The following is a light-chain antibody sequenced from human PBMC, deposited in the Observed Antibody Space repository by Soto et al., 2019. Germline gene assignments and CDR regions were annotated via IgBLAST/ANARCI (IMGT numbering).Light chain of an antibody. J-gene: IGKJ1*01. CDR2: GAS. V-gene: IGKV3-20*01. CDR1: QSVSSN. CDR3: HQFGYSPRT. Sequence: EMVMTQSPVTLSVSPGERATLSCRASQSVSSNLAWYQQKPGQAPRLLIYGASARATDIPDRFSGSGSGTDFTLAIRRLEPEDFAVYYCHQFGYSPRTFGQGTKVE.